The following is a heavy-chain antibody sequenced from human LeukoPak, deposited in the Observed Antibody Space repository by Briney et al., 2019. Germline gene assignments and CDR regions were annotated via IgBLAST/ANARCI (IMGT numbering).Heavy chain of an antibody. D-gene: IGHD1-26*01. J-gene: IGHJ4*02. V-gene: IGHV3-64*01. CDR1: GFTFSSYA. CDR2: ISSNGGST. Sequence: GGSLRLSCAASGFTFSSYAMHWVRQAPGKGLEYVSAISSNGGSTYYANSVKGWFTISRDNSKNTLYLQMNSLRAEDTAVYYCAKVSWELGDYWGQGTLVTVSS. CDR3: AKVSWELGDY.